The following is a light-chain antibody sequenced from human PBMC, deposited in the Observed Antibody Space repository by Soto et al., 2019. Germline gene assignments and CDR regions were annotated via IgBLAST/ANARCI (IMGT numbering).Light chain of an antibody. J-gene: IGLJ1*01. CDR2: EVS. CDR3: SSYTSSSTLDV. V-gene: IGLV2-14*01. CDR1: SSDVGGYNY. Sequence: QSVLTQPASVSGSPGQSITISCTGTSSDVGGYNYVSWYQQHPGKAPKLMIYEVSNRPSGVSNRFSGSKSGNTASLTISGLQDEDEADYYCSSYTSSSTLDVFGTGTK.